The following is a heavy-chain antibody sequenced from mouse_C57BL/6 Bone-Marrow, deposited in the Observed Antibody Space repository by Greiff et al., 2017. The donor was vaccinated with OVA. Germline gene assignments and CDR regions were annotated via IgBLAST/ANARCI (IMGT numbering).Heavy chain of an antibody. CDR2: IDPANGNT. D-gene: IGHD2-12*01. Sequence: VQLQQSVAELVRPGASVKLSCTASGFNIQNTYMLWVKQRPEPGLEWIGRIDPANGNTKYAQKFQGKATITADTASNTAYLQRSSLTSEDTAIYYGALYDGYYAMDYWGQGTSVTVSS. V-gene: IGHV14-3*01. J-gene: IGHJ4*01. CDR3: ALYDGYYAMDY. CDR1: GFNIQNTY.